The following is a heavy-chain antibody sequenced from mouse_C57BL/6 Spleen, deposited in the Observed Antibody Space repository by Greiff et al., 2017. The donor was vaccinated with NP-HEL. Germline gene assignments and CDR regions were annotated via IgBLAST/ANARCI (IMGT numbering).Heavy chain of an antibody. Sequence: EVQLQQSGPELVKPGASVKISCKASGYTFTDYYMNWVKQSHGKSLEWIGDINPNNGGTSYNQKFKGKATLTVDKSSSTAYMELRSLTSEDSAVYYCARIYYGNYAMDYWGQRTSVTVSS. D-gene: IGHD2-1*01. V-gene: IGHV1-26*01. CDR2: INPNNGGT. CDR3: ARIYYGNYAMDY. CDR1: GYTFTDYY. J-gene: IGHJ4*01.